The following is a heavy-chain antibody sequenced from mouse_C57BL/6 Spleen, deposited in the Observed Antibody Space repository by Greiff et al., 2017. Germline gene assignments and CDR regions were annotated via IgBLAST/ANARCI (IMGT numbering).Heavy chain of an antibody. J-gene: IGHJ3*01. CDR2: IYPGSGST. CDR1: GYTFTSYW. CDR3: ARKYGYTSSGPLAY. D-gene: IGHD3-2*02. Sequence: QVQLKQPGAELVKPGASVKMSCKASGYTFTSYWITWVKQRPGQGLEWIGDIYPGSGSTNYNEKFKSKATLTVDTSSSTAYMQLSSLTSEDSAVYYCARKYGYTSSGPLAYWGQGTLVTVSA. V-gene: IGHV1-55*01.